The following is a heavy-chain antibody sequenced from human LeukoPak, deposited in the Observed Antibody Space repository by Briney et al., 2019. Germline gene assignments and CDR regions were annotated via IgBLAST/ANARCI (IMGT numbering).Heavy chain of an antibody. Sequence: ASVKVSCKASGYTFTSYAIKWVRQAPGQGLEWMGWINTNTGNPTYAQGFTGRFVFSLDTSVSTAYLQISSLKAEDTAVYYCAREEYSSGSRIWGQGTLVTVSS. CDR2: INTNTGNP. V-gene: IGHV7-4-1*02. CDR3: AREEYSSGSRI. CDR1: GYTFTSYA. J-gene: IGHJ4*02. D-gene: IGHD6-19*01.